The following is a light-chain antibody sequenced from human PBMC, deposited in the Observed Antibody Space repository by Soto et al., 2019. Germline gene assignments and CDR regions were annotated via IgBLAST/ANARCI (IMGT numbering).Light chain of an antibody. CDR3: SSYSSTSPRV. CDR2: DVT. CDR1: SSDVGGYNY. V-gene: IGLV2-14*03. Sequence: QSALTQPASVSGSPGQSITISCTGTSSDVGGYNYVSWYQQHPGTAPKLMIYDVTYRPSGVSNRFSGSKSGNTASLTISGLQAEDDAHYFCSSYSSTSPRVFGGGTKLTVL. J-gene: IGLJ3*02.